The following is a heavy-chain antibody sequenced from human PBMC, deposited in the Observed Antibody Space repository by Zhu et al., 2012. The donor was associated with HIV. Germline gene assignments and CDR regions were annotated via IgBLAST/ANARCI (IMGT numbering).Heavy chain of an antibody. J-gene: IGHJ3*02. Sequence: QVQLQESGPGLVKPSETLSLTCSFSGDSISSGSYYWAWVRQSPGKGLEWIGSIAYDGTTFHNPSLRSRVTIFVDTSKTRFSLTLTSVSAADTAVYYCARRHLGWHAFDIWGRGTVVTGLF. V-gene: IGHV4-39*01. CDR1: GDSISSGSYY. D-gene: IGHD3-3*01. CDR3: ARRHLGWHAFDI. CDR2: IAYDGTT.